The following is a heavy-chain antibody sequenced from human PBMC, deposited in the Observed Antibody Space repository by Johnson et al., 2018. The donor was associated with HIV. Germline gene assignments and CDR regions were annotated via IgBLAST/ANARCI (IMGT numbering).Heavy chain of an antibody. CDR2: ISYDGINK. CDR3: ASVDTAMVDTFDI. CDR1: GFTFSSYA. Sequence: QVQLVESGGGVVQPGRSLRLSCAASGFTFSSYAMHWVRQAPGQGLEWVAIISYDGINKYYADSVKGRFTISSDNSKNTLYLQMNSLRIEDTAVYYCASVDTAMVDTFDIWGQGTMVTVSS. D-gene: IGHD5-18*01. V-gene: IGHV3-30-3*01. J-gene: IGHJ3*02.